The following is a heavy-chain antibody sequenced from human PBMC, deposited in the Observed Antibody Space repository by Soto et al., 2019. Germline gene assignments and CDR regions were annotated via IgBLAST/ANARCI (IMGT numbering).Heavy chain of an antibody. D-gene: IGHD2-15*01. V-gene: IGHV1-18*01. CDR2: ISAYNGNT. CDR3: ARDAAPRAS. Sequence: QVQLVQSGAEVKKPGASVKVSCKASGYTFTSFHISWVRQAPGQGLEWMGWISAYNGNTNYAQNLQGRGTMTTDTSTSTAYRELRSLRSDDTARDYGARDAAPRASWGQGTRVTVSS. CDR1: GYTFTSFH. J-gene: IGHJ5*02.